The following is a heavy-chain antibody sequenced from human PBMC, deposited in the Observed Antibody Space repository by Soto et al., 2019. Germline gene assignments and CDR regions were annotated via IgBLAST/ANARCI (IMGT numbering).Heavy chain of an antibody. V-gene: IGHV3-23*01. D-gene: IGHD3-22*01. CDR1: GFTFNIYA. J-gene: IGHJ4*02. CDR2: ISRYGDST. CDR3: AKYSYFDHHSRGYLFDN. Sequence: EVQLLESGGDLIQPGGSLRLSCAASGFTFNIYAMTWVRQAPGKGLEWVSAISRYGDSTYYADSVEGRFSISRDNSKNTLYLQMNSLRAEDTAVYYCAKYSYFDHHSRGYLFDNCGQGTLVTVSS.